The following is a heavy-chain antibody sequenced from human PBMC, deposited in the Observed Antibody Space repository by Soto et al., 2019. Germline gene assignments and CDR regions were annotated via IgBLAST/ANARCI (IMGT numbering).Heavy chain of an antibody. J-gene: IGHJ5*02. D-gene: IGHD3-16*01. CDR2: ITWNSGNL. Sequence: GGSLRLSCAASGFNFDDYAMHWVRQAPGKGLEWVAGITWNSGNLAYADSVKGRFTISRDNAKDSLYLQMNSLTPEDTAFYYCAKDHLGGAMAVPFFDPWGQGALVTVSS. CDR1: GFNFDDYA. CDR3: AKDHLGGAMAVPFFDP. V-gene: IGHV3-9*01.